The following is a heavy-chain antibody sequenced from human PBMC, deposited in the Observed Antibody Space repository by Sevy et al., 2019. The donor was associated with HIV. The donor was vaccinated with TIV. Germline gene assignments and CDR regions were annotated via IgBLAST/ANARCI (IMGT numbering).Heavy chain of an antibody. J-gene: IGHJ3*02. CDR2: VSYDGTTK. Sequence: GGYLRLSCAASGFTFSNYGMHWVRQAPGKGLDWVAVVSYDGTTKYYAESVRGRFTISRDNSKNMVYLQMNSLRAEDTSVFYCAKGIKVTDSAFDIWGQGTTVTVSS. CDR3: AKGIKVTDSAFDI. D-gene: IGHD3-22*01. CDR1: GFTFSNYG. V-gene: IGHV3-30*18.